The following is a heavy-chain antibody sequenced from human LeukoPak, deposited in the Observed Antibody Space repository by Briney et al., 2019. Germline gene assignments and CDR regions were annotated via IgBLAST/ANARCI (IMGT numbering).Heavy chain of an antibody. Sequence: PGGSLRLSCTASGFTFGDYAMHWVRQAPGKGLEWVAVISYDGSNKYYADSVKGRFTISRDNSKNTLYLQMNSLRAEDTAVYYCAREAEWYYYDSSGYTDAFDIWGQGTMVTVSS. D-gene: IGHD3-22*01. CDR1: GFTFGDYA. CDR2: ISYDGSNK. CDR3: AREAEWYYYDSSGYTDAFDI. J-gene: IGHJ3*02. V-gene: IGHV3-30*04.